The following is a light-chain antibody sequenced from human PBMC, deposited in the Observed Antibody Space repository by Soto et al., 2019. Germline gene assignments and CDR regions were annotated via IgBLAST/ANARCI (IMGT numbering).Light chain of an antibody. CDR1: QSVTRSF. J-gene: IGKJ3*01. CDR3: HQYGSAPQA. CDR2: GAS. V-gene: IGKV3-20*01. Sequence: ENVLTQSPGTLSLSPGERVTLSCRASQSVTRSFLAWYQQKPGQAPRLLINGASSRATGIPDRFSGSGSGTDFTLTISRLEPEDFAVYYCHQYGSAPQAFGPGTKVDIK.